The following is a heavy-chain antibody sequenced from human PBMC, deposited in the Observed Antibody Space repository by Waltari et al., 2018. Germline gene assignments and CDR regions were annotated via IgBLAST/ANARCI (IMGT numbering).Heavy chain of an antibody. J-gene: IGHJ4*02. D-gene: IGHD1-1*01. CDR2: IYHRGST. Sequence: QVQLQESGPGLVKPSETLSLTCAVSGYSISSGYYLGWIRQPPGKGLEWIGSIYHRGSTYNNPSLKSRVTISVDTSKNQFSLKLSSVTAADTAVYYCAGHNWNDVVFDYWGQGTLVTVSS. CDR3: AGHNWNDVVFDY. V-gene: IGHV4-38-2*01. CDR1: GYSISSGYY.